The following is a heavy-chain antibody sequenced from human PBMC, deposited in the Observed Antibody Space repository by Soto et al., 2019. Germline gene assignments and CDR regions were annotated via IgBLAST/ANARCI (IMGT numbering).Heavy chain of an antibody. J-gene: IGHJ4*02. CDR2: ISAYNGNT. CDR3: ARDAAIGMNDY. Sequence: QVQLVQSGAEVKKPGASVKVSCKASGYTFTSYGISWVRQAPGQGLEWMGWISAYNGNTKYAQKLQGRVTMTTDTSTRPAYMEMRSLSSDDTAVYYWARDAAIGMNDYWGQGTLVTVSS. D-gene: IGHD1-20*01. CDR1: GYTFTSYG. V-gene: IGHV1-18*01.